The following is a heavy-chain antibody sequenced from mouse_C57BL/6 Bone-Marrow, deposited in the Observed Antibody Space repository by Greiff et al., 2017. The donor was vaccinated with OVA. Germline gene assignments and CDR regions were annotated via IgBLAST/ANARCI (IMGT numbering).Heavy chain of an antibody. Sequence: VQLQQPGAELVRPGTSVKLSCKASGYTFTSYWLHWVKQRPGQGLEWIGVIDPSDSYTNYNQKFKGKATLTVDTSSSTAYMQLSSLTSEDSAVYYCARLGGWLLDYFDYWGQGTTLTVSS. CDR1: GYTFTSYW. V-gene: IGHV1-59*01. D-gene: IGHD2-3*01. CDR2: IDPSDSYT. J-gene: IGHJ2*01. CDR3: ARLGGWLLDYFDY.